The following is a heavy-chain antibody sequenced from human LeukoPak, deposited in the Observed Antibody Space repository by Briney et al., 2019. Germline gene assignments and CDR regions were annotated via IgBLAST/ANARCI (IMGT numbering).Heavy chain of an antibody. CDR3: AKVQGRISGAFDI. V-gene: IGHV3-43D*04. CDR2: ISWDGGST. J-gene: IGHJ3*02. D-gene: IGHD1-14*01. CDR1: GFTFDDYA. Sequence: GGSLRLSCAASGFTFDDYAMHWVRQAPGKGLEWVSLISWDGGSTYYADSVKGRFTISRDNSKNSLCLQMNSLRAEDTALYYCAKVQGRISGAFDIWGQGTMVTVSS.